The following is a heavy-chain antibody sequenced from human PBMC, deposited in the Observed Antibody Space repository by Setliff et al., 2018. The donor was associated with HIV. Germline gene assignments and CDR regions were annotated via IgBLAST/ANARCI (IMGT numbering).Heavy chain of an antibody. CDR2: INHSGST. CDR3: ARGGDSGYDWTPYYYYYYMDV. V-gene: IGHV4-34*01. Sequence: LSLTCAVYGGSFSGYYWTWIRQSPGKGLEWIGEINHSGSTNYNPSLKSRVTISVDTSKNQFSLKLSSVTAADTAVYYCARGGDSGYDWTPYYYYYYMDVWGKGTTVTVSS. D-gene: IGHD5-12*01. J-gene: IGHJ6*03. CDR1: GGSFSGYY.